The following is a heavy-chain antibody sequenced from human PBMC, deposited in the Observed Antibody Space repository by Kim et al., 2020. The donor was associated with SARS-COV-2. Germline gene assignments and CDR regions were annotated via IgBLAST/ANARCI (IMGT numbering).Heavy chain of an antibody. CDR3: AKDIGSGVAVALYGMDV. D-gene: IGHD6-19*01. J-gene: IGHJ6*02. Sequence: GGSLRLSCVVSGFTFDDYGMHWVRQAPGNGPEWVSAISWSGASIGYADSVKGRFTISRDNAKNSLYLQMNSLRAEDTALYYCAKDIGSGVAVALYGMDVWGQGTTVTVSS. CDR1: GFTFDDYG. CDR2: ISWSGASI. V-gene: IGHV3-9*01.